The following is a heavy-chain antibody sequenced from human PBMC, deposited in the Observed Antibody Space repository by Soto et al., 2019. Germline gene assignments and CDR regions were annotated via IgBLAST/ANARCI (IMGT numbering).Heavy chain of an antibody. Sequence: QVQLVESGGGVVQPGRSLTLSCAASGFTFSNYGMHWVRQAPGKGLEWVAVILNDGSNRYHADSVKDRFTISRDNSKNTRDLQMNSLRAEDTAVYYCARDDEYSGNGMDVWGQGTTVTVS. CDR3: ARDDEYSGNGMDV. J-gene: IGHJ6*02. D-gene: IGHD3-10*01. CDR2: ILNDGSNR. V-gene: IGHV3-33*01. CDR1: GFTFSNYG.